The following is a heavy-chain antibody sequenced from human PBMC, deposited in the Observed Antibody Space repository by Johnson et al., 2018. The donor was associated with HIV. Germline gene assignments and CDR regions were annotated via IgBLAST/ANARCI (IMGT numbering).Heavy chain of an antibody. V-gene: IGHV3-20*04. Sequence: VQLVESGGGVVRPGGSLRLSCAASGFTFNIYGMHWVRQAPGQGLGWVSGINWNGDSTAYADSVKGRFTISRDNAKNSLYLQMNSLRAEDTAVYYCAREGGSIAAAGKDAFDIWGQGTMVTVSS. J-gene: IGHJ3*02. D-gene: IGHD6-13*01. CDR3: AREGGSIAAAGKDAFDI. CDR2: INWNGDST. CDR1: GFTFNIYG.